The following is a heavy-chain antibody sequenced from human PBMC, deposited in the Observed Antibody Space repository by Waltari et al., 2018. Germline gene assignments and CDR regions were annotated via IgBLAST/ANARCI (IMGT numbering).Heavy chain of an antibody. CDR2: FDPEDGET. Sequence: QVQLVQSGAEVKKPGASVKVSCKVSGYTLTELSMHWVRQAPGKGLEWMGGFDPEDGETIYAQKFQGRVTMTEDTSTDTAYMELSSLRSEDTAVYYCATVGITGTNYYYYYGMDVWGQGTTVTVSS. CDR3: ATVGITGTNYYYYYGMDV. V-gene: IGHV1-24*01. J-gene: IGHJ6*02. CDR1: GYTLTELS. D-gene: IGHD1-20*01.